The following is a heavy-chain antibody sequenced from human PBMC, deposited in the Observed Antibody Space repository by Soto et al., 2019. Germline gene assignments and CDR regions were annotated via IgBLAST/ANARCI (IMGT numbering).Heavy chain of an antibody. CDR3: TIWYQVYYLDP. CDR1: GFTFSKAW. J-gene: IGHJ5*02. D-gene: IGHD2-2*01. Sequence: GGSLRLSCAGSGFTFSKAWMSWVRQAPGKGLEWIGRIKSKTDGGTTDYAAPVKGRFSISREDSTNTLYLQMNSLKTDDTAMYYCTIWYQVYYLDPWGQGTLVTVSS. V-gene: IGHV3-15*01. CDR2: IKSKTDGGTT.